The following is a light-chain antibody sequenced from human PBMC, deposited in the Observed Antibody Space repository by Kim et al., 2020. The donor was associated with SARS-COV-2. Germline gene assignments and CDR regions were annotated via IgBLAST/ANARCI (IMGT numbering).Light chain of an antibody. J-gene: IGLJ2*01. Sequence: QSALTQPASVSRSPGQSITISCTGTSSDVGSYNLVSWYQQHPGKAPKLMIYEVSKRPSGVSNRFSGSKSGNTASLTISGLQAEDEADYYCCSYAGSSTSVVFGGGTKL. CDR1: SSDVGSYNL. V-gene: IGLV2-23*02. CDR2: EVS. CDR3: CSYAGSSTSVV.